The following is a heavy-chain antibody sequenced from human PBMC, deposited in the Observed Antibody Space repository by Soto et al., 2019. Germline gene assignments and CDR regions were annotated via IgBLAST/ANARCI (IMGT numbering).Heavy chain of an antibody. CDR3: AKFVVVPAAMGEFDAFDI. CDR2: IYYSGST. D-gene: IGHD2-2*01. CDR1: GGSISSSSYY. Sequence: QLQLQESGPGLVKPSETLSLTCTVSGGSISSSSYYWGWIRQPPGKGLEWIGSIYYSGSTYYNPSLTSRVTISVDTSKNQFSLKLSSVTAADTAVYYCAKFVVVPAAMGEFDAFDIWGQGTMVTVSS. J-gene: IGHJ3*02. V-gene: IGHV4-39*01.